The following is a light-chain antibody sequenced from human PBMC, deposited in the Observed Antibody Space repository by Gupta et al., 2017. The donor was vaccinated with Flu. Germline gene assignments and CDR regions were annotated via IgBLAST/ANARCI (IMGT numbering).Light chain of an antibody. CDR1: SVGRNY. CDR3: HQYYKSPLT. J-gene: IGKJ4*01. CDR2: VAS. V-gene: IGKV3-20*01. Sequence: SVGRNYLAWYQQKPGQAPRLLIYVASSRATGIPDRFSGSGSGTDFTLTISRLEAEDSAVYYCHQYYKSPLTFGGGTKVEIK.